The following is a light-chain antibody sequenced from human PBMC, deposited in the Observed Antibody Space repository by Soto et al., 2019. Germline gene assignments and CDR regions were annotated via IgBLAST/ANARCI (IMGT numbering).Light chain of an antibody. V-gene: IGKV3-15*01. CDR1: QSVSSS. Sequence: EIVMTQSPAILSVSPGERATLSCRASQSVSSSLAWYQQKPGQAPRLLIYGASTRAIGVPARFSGSESGTEFTLTISSLQSEDFAVYYCQQHNNWPLITFGQGTRLDIK. CDR3: QQHNNWPLIT. J-gene: IGKJ5*01. CDR2: GAS.